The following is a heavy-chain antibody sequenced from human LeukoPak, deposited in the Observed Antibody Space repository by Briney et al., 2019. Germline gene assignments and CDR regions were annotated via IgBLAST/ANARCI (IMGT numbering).Heavy chain of an antibody. V-gene: IGHV1-2*02. CDR1: GYTFTCYY. J-gene: IGHJ5*02. CDR2: INPNSGGT. D-gene: IGHD3-9*01. Sequence: ASVKVSCKASGYTFTCYYMHWVRQAPGQGLEWMGWINPNSGGTNYAQKFQGRVTMTRDTSISTAYMELSRLRSDDTAVYYCAREASGYDILTGPKNWFDPWGQGTLVTVSS. CDR3: AREASGYDILTGPKNWFDP.